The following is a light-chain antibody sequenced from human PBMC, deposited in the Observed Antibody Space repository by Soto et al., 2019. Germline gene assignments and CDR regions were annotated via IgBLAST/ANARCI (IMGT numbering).Light chain of an antibody. CDR2: EVR. CDR1: TTDVVAYDY. J-gene: IGLJ2*01. CDR3: SSHTNIIGVV. V-gene: IGLV2-14*01. Sequence: HSALTQPASVSGSPGQSITISCTGTTTDVVAYDYVSWYQQHPGKAPKLLIFEVRNRPSGVSNRFSGSKSGNTASLTISGLQAEDEADYYCSSHTNIIGVVFGGGTKLTVL.